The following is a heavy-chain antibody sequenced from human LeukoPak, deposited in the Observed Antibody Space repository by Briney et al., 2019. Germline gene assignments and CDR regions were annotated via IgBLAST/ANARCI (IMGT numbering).Heavy chain of an antibody. V-gene: IGHV3-30*04. CDR3: ARGFHGPDY. CDR2: IPYDGSNK. CDR1: GFTFSTYA. D-gene: IGHD5-24*01. J-gene: IGHJ4*02. Sequence: GSRRLSCAASGFTFSTYAMHWVRQAPGKGLEWVAVIPYDGSNKYYADSVKGRFTISRENSKNRLYLQMNSLRADDTAVYYCARGFHGPDYWGQGTLVTVSS.